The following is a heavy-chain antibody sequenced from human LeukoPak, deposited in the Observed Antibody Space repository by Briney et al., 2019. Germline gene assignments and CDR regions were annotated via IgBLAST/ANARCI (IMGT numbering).Heavy chain of an antibody. J-gene: IGHJ4*02. CDR1: GYTLSKLS. Sequence: ASVKVSCKVSGYTLSKLSIHWVRQAPGKGLEWMGSFDPEDGETIYAQKFQGRVTMTRDTSTSTVYMELSSLRSEDTAVYYCAREGAVVVVAAVLDYWGQGTLVTVSS. V-gene: IGHV1-24*01. CDR2: FDPEDGET. D-gene: IGHD2-15*01. CDR3: AREGAVVVVAAVLDY.